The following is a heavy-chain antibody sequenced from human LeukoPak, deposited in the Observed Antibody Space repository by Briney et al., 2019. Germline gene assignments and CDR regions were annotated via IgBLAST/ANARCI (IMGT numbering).Heavy chain of an antibody. J-gene: IGHJ6*02. D-gene: IGHD3-22*01. CDR1: VGSISSSSYH. CDR3: ARAYDSSGYYYGRYYGMDV. CDR2: MYYSWST. V-gene: IGHV4-39*02. Sequence: PSETLSHTRTVSVGSISSSSYHGGWTRHPPGKGLEWIGCMYYSWSTYYNPSLQSRVTISVNTSKNRFFLKLSSVAATDTAVYCCARAYDSSGYYYGRYYGMDVWGQETTVTVSS.